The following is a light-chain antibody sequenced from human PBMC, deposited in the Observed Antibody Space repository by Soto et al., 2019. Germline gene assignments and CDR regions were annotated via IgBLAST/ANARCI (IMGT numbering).Light chain of an antibody. J-gene: IGLJ3*02. CDR2: EVS. CDR3: SSYTGSTTQV. Sequence: QSVLTQPASVSGSPGQSITISCTGTSSDVGGYKYVSWYQQHPGKAPKLMIYEVSNRPSGVSNRFSGSKSGNTASLTISGLQAEDEADYYCSSYTGSTTQVFGGGTKVTVL. CDR1: SSDVGGYKY. V-gene: IGLV2-14*01.